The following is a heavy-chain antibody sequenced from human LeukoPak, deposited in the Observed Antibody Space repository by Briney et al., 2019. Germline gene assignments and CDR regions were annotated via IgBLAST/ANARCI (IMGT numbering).Heavy chain of an antibody. D-gene: IGHD6-13*01. V-gene: IGHV4-59*01. CDR2: IYYSGIT. Sequence: SETLSLTCAVYGGSFSGYYWSWIRQPPGKGLEWIAYIYYSGITNYNPSLKSRVTISVDTSKNQFSLKLSSVTAADTAVYYCARDVSGSSWHDYWGQGTLVTVSS. CDR3: ARDVSGSSWHDY. CDR1: GGSFSGYY. J-gene: IGHJ4*02.